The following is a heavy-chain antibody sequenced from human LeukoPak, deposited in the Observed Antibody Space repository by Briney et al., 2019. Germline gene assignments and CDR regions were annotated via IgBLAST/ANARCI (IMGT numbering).Heavy chain of an antibody. D-gene: IGHD2-21*02. J-gene: IGHJ3*02. V-gene: IGHV3-30*02. CDR3: ARESPAYCGGDCYYQAFDI. Sequence: SGGSLRLSCAASGFTFSSYGMHWVRQAPGKGLEWVAFIRYDGSNKYYADSVKGRFTISRDNSKNTLYLHVNSLRPEDTAVYYCARESPAYCGGDCYYQAFDIWGQGTMVTVSS. CDR2: IRYDGSNK. CDR1: GFTFSSYG.